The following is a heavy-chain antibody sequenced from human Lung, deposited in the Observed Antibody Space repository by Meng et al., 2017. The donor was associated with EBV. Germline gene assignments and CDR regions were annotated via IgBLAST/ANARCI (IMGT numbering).Heavy chain of an antibody. CDR1: GGAIRSYY. J-gene: IGHJ4*02. CDR3: ARDPGLGYSGYDGILGY. V-gene: IGHV4-4*07. Sequence: VHMPGSGPGLVKPLGTLSRPYTVAGGAIRSYYWSWLRQPAGKGREWIGRIYTSGSTNYNPSLKSRVTMSVDTSKNQFSLKLSSVTAADTAVYYCARDPGLGYSGYDGILGYWGQGTLVTVSS. D-gene: IGHD5-12*01. CDR2: IYTSGST.